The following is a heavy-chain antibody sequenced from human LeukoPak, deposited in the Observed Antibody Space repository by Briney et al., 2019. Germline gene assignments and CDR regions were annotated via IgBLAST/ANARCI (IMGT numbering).Heavy chain of an antibody. J-gene: IGHJ4*02. CDR1: GLTFSSYG. CDR2: IRYDGSNK. D-gene: IGHD3-22*01. CDR3: AKDVQESSYYYDSSGYQPGY. Sequence: PGGSLRLSCAASGLTFSSYGMHWVRQAPGKGLEWVAFIRYDGSNKYYADSVKGRFTISRDNSKNTLYLQMNSLRAEDTAVYYCAKDVQESSYYYDSSGYQPGYWGQGTLVTVSS. V-gene: IGHV3-30*02.